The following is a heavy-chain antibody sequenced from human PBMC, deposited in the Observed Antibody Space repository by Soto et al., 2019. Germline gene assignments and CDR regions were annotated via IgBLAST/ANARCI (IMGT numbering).Heavy chain of an antibody. V-gene: IGHV4-59*08. Sequence: SETLSLTCAVSGGSISGYYWSWIRQPPGKGLEWIGYISYSGSTNYNPSLKSRVTISVDTSKNQFSLRLSSVTAADTAVYYCARQGSRDPPRDYWGQGTLVTVSS. CDR3: ARQGSRDPPRDY. J-gene: IGHJ4*02. CDR1: GGSISGYY. D-gene: IGHD1-26*01. CDR2: ISYSGST.